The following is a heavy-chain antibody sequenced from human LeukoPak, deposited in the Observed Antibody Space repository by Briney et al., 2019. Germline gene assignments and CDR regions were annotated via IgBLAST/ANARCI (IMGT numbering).Heavy chain of an antibody. CDR3: ARAYGDNHTPASDAFDI. D-gene: IGHD4-17*01. Sequence: PGRSLRLSCAASGFTFSSYAMHWVRQAPGKGLEWVAVISYDGSNKYYADSVKGRFTISRGNSKNTLYLQMNSLRAEDTAVYYCARAYGDNHTPASDAFDIWGQGTMVTVSS. V-gene: IGHV3-30-3*01. CDR1: GFTFSSYA. CDR2: ISYDGSNK. J-gene: IGHJ3*02.